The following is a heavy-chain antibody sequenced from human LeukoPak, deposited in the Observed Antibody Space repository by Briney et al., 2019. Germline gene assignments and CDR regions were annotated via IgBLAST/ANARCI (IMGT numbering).Heavy chain of an antibody. Sequence: PGGSLRLSCAASGFTFSSYAMSWVRQAPGKGLEWVSAISGSGGSTYYADSVKGRFSISRDNSKNTLYLQLNSLRAEDTAVYYCAKEKAAYCSSTSCFDGYDCWGQGTLVTVSS. CDR1: GFTFSSYA. CDR2: ISGSGGST. CDR3: AKEKAAYCSSTSCFDGYDC. V-gene: IGHV3-23*01. D-gene: IGHD2-2*01. J-gene: IGHJ4*02.